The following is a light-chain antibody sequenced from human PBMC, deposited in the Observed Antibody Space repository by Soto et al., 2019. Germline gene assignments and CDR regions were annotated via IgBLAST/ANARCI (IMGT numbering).Light chain of an antibody. CDR3: CSYAGSSMFV. V-gene: IGLV2-23*02. J-gene: IGLJ2*01. CDR2: EVV. Sequence: QSALTQPASVSGSPGQSTTISCTGSSSDVGPYNLVSWYQHHPGKAPKLMISEVVKRPSGVSNRFSGSKSGNTASLTISGLQAEDEADYYCCSYAGSSMFVFGGGTKLTVL. CDR1: SSDVGPYNL.